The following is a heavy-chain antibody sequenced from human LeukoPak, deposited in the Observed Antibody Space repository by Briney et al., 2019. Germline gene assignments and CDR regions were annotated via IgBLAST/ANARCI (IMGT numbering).Heavy chain of an antibody. Sequence: SETLSLTCAVYGGSFSGYYWSWIRQPPGKGLEWIGEINHGGSTNYNPSLKSRVTISVDTSKNQFSLKLSSVTAADTAVYYCARGYCSSTSCYSNSHAFDIWGQGTMVTVSS. J-gene: IGHJ3*02. CDR1: GGSFSGYY. V-gene: IGHV4-34*01. D-gene: IGHD2-2*01. CDR3: ARGYCSSTSCYSNSHAFDI. CDR2: INHGGST.